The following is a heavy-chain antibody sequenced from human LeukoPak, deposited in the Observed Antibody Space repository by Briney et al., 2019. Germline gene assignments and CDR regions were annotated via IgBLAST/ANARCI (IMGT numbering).Heavy chain of an antibody. CDR1: GFTFSSYA. Sequence: GGSLRLSCAASGFTFSSYAMSWVRQAPGKGLEWVSAISGSGGSTYYADSVKGRFTISRDNSKNTLYLQMNSLRAEDTAVYYCAKTSSGGTGAAAGTTNLYGMDVWGQGTTVTVSS. CDR3: AKTSSGGTGAAAGTTNLYGMDV. V-gene: IGHV3-23*01. J-gene: IGHJ6*02. CDR2: ISGSGGST. D-gene: IGHD6-13*01.